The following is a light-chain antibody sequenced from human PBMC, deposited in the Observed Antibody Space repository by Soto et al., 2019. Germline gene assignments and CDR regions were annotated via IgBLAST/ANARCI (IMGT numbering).Light chain of an antibody. CDR2: GAS. CDR3: QQYNNWPPIT. V-gene: IGKV3D-15*01. Sequence: EVVLTQSPGTLSLSPGERSTLFCRASQSVSSSYLAWYQQKPGQAPRLLIYGASTRATGIPARFSGSGSGTEFTLSISSLQSEDSAVYYCQQYNNWPPITFGQGTRLEIK. CDR1: QSVSSSY. J-gene: IGKJ5*01.